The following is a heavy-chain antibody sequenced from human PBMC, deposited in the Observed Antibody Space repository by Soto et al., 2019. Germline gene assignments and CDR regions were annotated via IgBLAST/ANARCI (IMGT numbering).Heavy chain of an antibody. Sequence: QVQLQESGPGLVKPSQTLSLTCTVSGGSISSGGYYWSWIRQHPGKGLEWIGYIYYSGSTSYNPSLKSRITISIDTSKNQFSLKLTSVTAAATAVYYCATGSHLSGSYLYWGQGTLVTVSS. V-gene: IGHV4-31*03. D-gene: IGHD3-10*01. CDR1: GGSISSGGYY. J-gene: IGHJ1*01. CDR2: IYYSGST. CDR3: ATGSHLSGSYLY.